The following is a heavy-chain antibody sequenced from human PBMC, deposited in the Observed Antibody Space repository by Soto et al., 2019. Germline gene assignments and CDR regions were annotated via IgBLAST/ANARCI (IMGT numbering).Heavy chain of an antibody. CDR2: ISWNSGSI. Sequence: GGSLRLSCAASGFTFDDYAMHWVRQAPGKGLEWVSGISWNSGSIGYADSVKGRFTISRDNAKNSLYLQMNSLRAEDTALYYCAKDRYYDSSGAFDYWGQGTLVTVSS. J-gene: IGHJ4*02. D-gene: IGHD3-22*01. CDR3: AKDRYYDSSGAFDY. V-gene: IGHV3-9*01. CDR1: GFTFDDYA.